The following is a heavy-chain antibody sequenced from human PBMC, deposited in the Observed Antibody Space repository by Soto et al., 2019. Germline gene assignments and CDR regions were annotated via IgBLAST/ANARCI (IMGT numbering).Heavy chain of an antibody. J-gene: IGHJ4*02. D-gene: IGHD3-10*01. V-gene: IGHV3-30-3*01. Sequence: GGSLRLSCVGSGFNFSTYAFHWVRQAPGRGLEWVALISFDGSNAYYADSVRGRFTISRDSSKSTLYLQMNSLKTEDTALYYCARDRGGRGPTAYFDSWGQGALVTVSS. CDR2: ISFDGSNA. CDR3: ARDRGGRGPTAYFDS. CDR1: GFNFSTYA.